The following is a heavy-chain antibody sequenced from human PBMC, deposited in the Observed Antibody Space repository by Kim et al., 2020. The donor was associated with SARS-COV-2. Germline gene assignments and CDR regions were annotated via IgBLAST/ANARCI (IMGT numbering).Heavy chain of an antibody. CDR3: ARYSSYSGTIHNLDS. J-gene: IGHJ5*01. D-gene: IGHD3-10*01. V-gene: IGHV4-59*10. Sequence: NPSPPSRVTVSPDTSKNHFSLKMTSVTAADTAMYYCARYSSYSGTIHNLDSWGPGTLVTVSS.